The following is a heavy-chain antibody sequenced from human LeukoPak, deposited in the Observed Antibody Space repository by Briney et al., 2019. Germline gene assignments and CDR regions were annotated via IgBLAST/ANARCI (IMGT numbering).Heavy chain of an antibody. J-gene: IGHJ4*02. CDR3: VTDPMTGYYITYFEY. CDR2: MRNDGSKN. D-gene: IGHD3-9*01. CDR1: GFTLSNYG. V-gene: IGHV3-30*02. Sequence: LAGGSLRLSCAASGFTLSNYGISWVRQAPGKGLEWVAFMRNDGSKNFYADSVKGRFTISRDNSKNTLYLQMNSLRAEDTAVYYCVTDPMTGYYITYFEYWGRGILVTVSS.